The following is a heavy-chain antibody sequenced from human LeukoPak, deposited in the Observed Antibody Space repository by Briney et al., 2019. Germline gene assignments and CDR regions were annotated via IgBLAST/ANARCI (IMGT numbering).Heavy chain of an antibody. V-gene: IGHV4-34*01. CDR2: INHSGST. Sequence: PSETLSLTCAVYGGSFSGYYWSWIRQPPGKGLEWIGEINHSGSTNYNPSLKSRVTISVDTSKNQFSLKLSSVTAADTAVYYCARQRKIAARPTRGGPFDYWGQGTLVTVSS. D-gene: IGHD6-6*01. CDR3: ARQRKIAARPTRGGPFDY. CDR1: GGSFSGYY. J-gene: IGHJ4*02.